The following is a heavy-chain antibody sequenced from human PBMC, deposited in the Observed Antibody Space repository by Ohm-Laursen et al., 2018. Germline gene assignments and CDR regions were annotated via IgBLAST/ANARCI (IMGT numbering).Heavy chain of an antibody. V-gene: IGHV4-39*07. J-gene: IGHJ6*02. CDR3: ARAMHNEYYGMDV. CDR1: GGSISSSRYY. D-gene: IGHD2-2*01. Sequence: PGTLSLTCTVSGGSISSSRYYWGWIRQPPGKGLEWIGSIYYSGSTYYNPSLKSRVTISVDTSKNQFSLKLSSVIAADTAVYYCARAMHNEYYGMDVWGRGTTVTVSS. CDR2: IYYSGST.